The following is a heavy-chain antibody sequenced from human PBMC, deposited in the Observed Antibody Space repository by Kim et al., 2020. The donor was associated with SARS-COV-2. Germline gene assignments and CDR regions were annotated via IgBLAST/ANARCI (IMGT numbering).Heavy chain of an antibody. V-gene: IGHV3-23*01. CDR3: ANPRQPDY. CDR2: SGDTT. J-gene: IGHJ4*02. Sequence: SGDTTTSADSVKGRFTVSRDNSKNTLYLQMGSRGAEDTAIYYCANPRQPDYWGQGTLVTVSS. D-gene: IGHD6-13*01.